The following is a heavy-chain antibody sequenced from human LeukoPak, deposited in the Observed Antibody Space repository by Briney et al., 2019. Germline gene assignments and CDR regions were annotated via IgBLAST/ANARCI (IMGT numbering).Heavy chain of an antibody. CDR1: GGTFSSYA. CDR3: AGAGYSYAKEGFFDY. Sequence: SVKVSCKASGGTFSSYAISWVRQAPGQGLEWMGRIIPIFGIANYAQKFQGRVTITADKSTSTAYMELSSLRSEDTAVYYCAGAGYSYAKEGFFDYWGQRTLVTVSS. D-gene: IGHD5-18*01. V-gene: IGHV1-69*04. J-gene: IGHJ4*02. CDR2: IIPIFGIA.